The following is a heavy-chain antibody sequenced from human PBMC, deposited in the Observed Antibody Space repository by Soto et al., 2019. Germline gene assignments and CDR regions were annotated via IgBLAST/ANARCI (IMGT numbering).Heavy chain of an antibody. J-gene: IGHJ4*02. Sequence: PGGSLRLSCAASGFTFSSYAMSWVRQAPGKGLEWVSAISGSGGSTYYADSVKGRFTISRDNSKNTLYLQMNSLRAEDTAVYYCAKVLRDIVVVPAAISYDPYYFDYWGQGTLVTVSS. CDR2: ISGSGGST. D-gene: IGHD2-2*01. CDR3: AKVLRDIVVVPAAISYDPYYFDY. CDR1: GFTFSSYA. V-gene: IGHV3-23*01.